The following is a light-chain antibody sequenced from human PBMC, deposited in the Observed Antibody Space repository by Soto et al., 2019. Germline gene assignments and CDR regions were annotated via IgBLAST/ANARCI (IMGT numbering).Light chain of an antibody. CDR2: DVT. CDR1: STDVGGNKY. J-gene: IGLJ2*01. Sequence: QSALTQPASVSGSPGQSITISCTGTSTDVGGNKYVSWYQHHPGKAPKVVIYDVTTRPSGVSNRFSGSKSGNTAALTISGLQAEDEAEYYFYSHIDGTTGVFGGGTKLTVL. V-gene: IGLV2-14*03. CDR3: YSHIDGTTGV.